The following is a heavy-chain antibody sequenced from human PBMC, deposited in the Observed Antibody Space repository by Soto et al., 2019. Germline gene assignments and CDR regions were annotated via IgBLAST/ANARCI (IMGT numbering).Heavy chain of an antibody. V-gene: IGHV1-58*01. D-gene: IGHD6-13*01. CDR3: AAVSFSSSWYPTNYYYYYGMDV. CDR1: GFTFTSSA. Sequence: GASVKVSCKASGFTFTSSAVQWVRQARGQRLEWIGWIVVGSGNTNYAQKFQERVTITRDMSTSTAYMELSSLRSEDTAVYYCAAVSFSSSWYPTNYYYYYGMDVWGQGTTVTVSS. J-gene: IGHJ6*02. CDR2: IVVGSGNT.